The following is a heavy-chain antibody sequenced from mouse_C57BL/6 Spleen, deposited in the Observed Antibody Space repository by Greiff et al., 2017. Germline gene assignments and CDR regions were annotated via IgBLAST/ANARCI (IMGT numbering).Heavy chain of an antibody. CDR3: ARTGLRRGGYYAMDY. D-gene: IGHD2-4*01. CDR2: IYPGDGDT. CDR1: GYAFSSSW. J-gene: IGHJ4*01. Sequence: VMLVESGPELVKPGASVKISCKASGYAFSSSWMNWVKQRPGKGLEWIGRIYPGDGDTNYNGKFKGKATLTADKSSSTAYMQLSSLTSEDSAVYFGARTGLRRGGYYAMDYWGQGTSVTVSS. V-gene: IGHV1-82*01.